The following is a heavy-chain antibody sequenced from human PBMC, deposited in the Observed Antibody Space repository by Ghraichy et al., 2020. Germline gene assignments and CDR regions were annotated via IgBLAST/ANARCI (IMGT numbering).Heavy chain of an antibody. CDR3: ARVIADSGYEWWDLDY. J-gene: IGHJ4*02. V-gene: IGHV3-21*01. CDR1: GFTFSSYS. D-gene: IGHD5-12*01. CDR2: ISSSSSYI. Sequence: GESLNISCAASGFTFSSYSMNWVRQAPGKGLEWVSSISSSSSYIYYADSVKGRFTISRDNAKNSLYLQMNSLRAEDTAVYYCARVIADSGYEWWDLDYLGQGTLVTVSS.